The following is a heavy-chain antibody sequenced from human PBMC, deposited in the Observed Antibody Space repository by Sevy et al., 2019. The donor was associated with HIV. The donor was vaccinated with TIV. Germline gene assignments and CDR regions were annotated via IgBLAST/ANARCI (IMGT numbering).Heavy chain of an antibody. V-gene: IGHV3-74*01. CDR1: GFTFSSYW. Sequence: GGSLRLSCAASGFTFSSYWMHWVRQAPGKGLVWVSRINSDGSSTSYADSVKGRFTISRDNAKNTLYLQRNSLRAEDTAVYYCARWTVYSSSWYGTASPRLDYWGQGTLVTVSS. D-gene: IGHD6-13*01. CDR2: INSDGSST. CDR3: ARWTVYSSSWYGTASPRLDY. J-gene: IGHJ4*02.